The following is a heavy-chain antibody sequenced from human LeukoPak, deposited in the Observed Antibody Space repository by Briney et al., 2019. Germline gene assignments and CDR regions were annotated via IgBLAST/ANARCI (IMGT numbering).Heavy chain of an antibody. J-gene: IGHJ4*02. CDR2: IRYDGSNK. D-gene: IGHD3-10*01. CDR1: GFTFSSYG. CDR3: ARDASYGSGSYNDY. V-gene: IGHV3-30*02. Sequence: HTGGSLRLSCAASGFTFSSYGMHWVRQAPGKGLEWVAFIRYDGSNKYYADSVKGRFTISRDNSKNTLYLQMKSLRPEDTAVYYCARDASYGSGSYNDYWGQGTLVTVSS.